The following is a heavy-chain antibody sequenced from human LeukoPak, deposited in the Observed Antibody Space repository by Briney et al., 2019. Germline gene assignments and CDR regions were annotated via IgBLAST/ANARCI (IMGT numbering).Heavy chain of an antibody. D-gene: IGHD3-22*01. CDR2: IIPIFGTA. Sequence: SVKVSCKASGGTFSSYAISWVRQAPGQGLEWMGRIIPIFGTANYAQKFQGRVTITTDESTSTAYMELSSLRSEDTAVYYCASHYDSSGYFNNMVYWGQGTLVTVSS. J-gene: IGHJ4*02. CDR3: ASHYDSSGYFNNMVY. V-gene: IGHV1-69*05. CDR1: GGTFSSYA.